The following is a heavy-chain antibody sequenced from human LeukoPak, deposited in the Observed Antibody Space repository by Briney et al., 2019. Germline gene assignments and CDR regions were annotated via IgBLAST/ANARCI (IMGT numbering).Heavy chain of an antibody. CDR2: FDPEDGET. Sequence: ASVKVSCKVSGYTLTELSMHWVRQAPGKGLEWMGGFDPEDGETIYAQKFQGRVTMTEDTSTDTAYMKLSSLRSEDTAVYYCATGPPYCSGGSCYPFYYGMDVWGQGTTVTVSS. CDR1: GYTLTELS. V-gene: IGHV1-24*01. CDR3: ATGPPYCSGGSCYPFYYGMDV. D-gene: IGHD2-15*01. J-gene: IGHJ6*02.